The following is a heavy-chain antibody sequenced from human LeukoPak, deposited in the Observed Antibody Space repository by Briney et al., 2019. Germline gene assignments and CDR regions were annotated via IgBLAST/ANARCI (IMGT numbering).Heavy chain of an antibody. CDR2: IYYSEST. CDR3: ARVSWFPGTSYYYMDV. J-gene: IGHJ6*03. Sequence: PSETLSLTCTVSGGSISSSNYYWGWIRQPPGKGLEWIGSIYYSESTNYNPSLKSRVTISVDTSKNQFSLKLSSVTAADTAVYYCARVSWFPGTSYYYMDVWDKGTTVTVSS. D-gene: IGHD1-1*01. V-gene: IGHV4-39*07. CDR1: GGSISSSNYY.